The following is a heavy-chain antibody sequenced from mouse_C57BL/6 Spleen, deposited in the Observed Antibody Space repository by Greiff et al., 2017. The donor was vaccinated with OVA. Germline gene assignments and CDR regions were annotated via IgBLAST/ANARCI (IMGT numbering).Heavy chain of an antibody. D-gene: IGHD2-5*01. V-gene: IGHV5-6*01. Sequence: EVKLVESGGDLVKPGGSLKLSCAASGFTFSSYGMSWVRQTPDKRLEWVATISSGGSYTYYPDSVKGRFTISRDNAKNTLYLQMSSLKSEDTAMYYCASTYYSNSAWFAYWGQGTLVTVSA. CDR1: GFTFSSYG. J-gene: IGHJ3*01. CDR2: ISSGGSYT. CDR3: ASTYYSNSAWFAY.